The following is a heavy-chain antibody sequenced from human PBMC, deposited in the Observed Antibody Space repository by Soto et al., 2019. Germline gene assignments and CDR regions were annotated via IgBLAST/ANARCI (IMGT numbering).Heavy chain of an antibody. Sequence: GGSLRLSCEASGFTLRNYAMTWIRQSPGKGLEWVSLISANDVGTYYAESVKTRFTISTDQSRNTVYLQMDSLRADDTAIYYCAKAKNDYNWDNRPPFDYWGQGTLVTVSS. CDR2: ISANDVGT. V-gene: IGHV3-23*01. CDR3: AKAKNDYNWDNRPPFDY. J-gene: IGHJ4*02. D-gene: IGHD1-20*01. CDR1: GFTLRNYA.